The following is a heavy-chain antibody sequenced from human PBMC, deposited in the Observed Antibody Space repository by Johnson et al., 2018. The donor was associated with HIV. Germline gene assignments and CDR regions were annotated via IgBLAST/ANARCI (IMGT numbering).Heavy chain of an antibody. J-gene: IGHJ3*02. CDR2: ISYDGSDK. Sequence: QVQLVESGGGVVQSGRSLRLSCAASGFTFSSYGMHWVRQAPAKGMEWVAVISYDGSDKYYADSVKGRFTISRDNSKNTLYLQMNSLRAEDTAVYYCAETPCIAAAGTGYAFDIWGQGTMVTVSS. CDR3: AETPCIAAAGTGYAFDI. D-gene: IGHD6-13*01. CDR1: GFTFSSYG. V-gene: IGHV3-30*04.